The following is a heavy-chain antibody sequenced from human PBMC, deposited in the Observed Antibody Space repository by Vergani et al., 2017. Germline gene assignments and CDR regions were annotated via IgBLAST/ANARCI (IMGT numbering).Heavy chain of an antibody. CDR1: GGSFSGYY. CDR3: ASLWFGGHDY. Sequence: QVQLQQWGAGLLKPSETLSPTCAVYGGSFSGYYWSWIRQPPGKGLEWIGEINHSGSTNCNPSLKSRVTISVYTSKNQFSRKQSSVPAAYTAVYYCASLWFGGHDYWGQGTLVTVSS. J-gene: IGHJ4*02. CDR2: INHSGST. D-gene: IGHD3-10*01. V-gene: IGHV4-34*01.